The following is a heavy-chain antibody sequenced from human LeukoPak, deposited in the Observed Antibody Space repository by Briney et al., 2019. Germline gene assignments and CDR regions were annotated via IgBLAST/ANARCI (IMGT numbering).Heavy chain of an antibody. D-gene: IGHD6-25*01. CDR1: GFTFTTYW. Sequence: GESLRLSCAASGFTFTTYWMSWVRQAPGKGLEWVANINQDGTEKFYVDSVKGRFTISRDNAKNSLYLQMNSLRVEDTAVYYCARRSAAKDAFDFWGQGTMVTVSS. CDR2: INQDGTEK. CDR3: ARRSAAKDAFDF. J-gene: IGHJ3*01. V-gene: IGHV3-7*01.